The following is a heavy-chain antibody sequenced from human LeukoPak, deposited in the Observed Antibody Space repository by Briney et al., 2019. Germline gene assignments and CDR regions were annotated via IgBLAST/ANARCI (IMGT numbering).Heavy chain of an antibody. CDR3: AKNLLGSGAYSWYFDL. CDR2: ISYDGNNK. Sequence: PGGSLRLSCAASGFTFRSYAMHWVRQAPGKGLEWVAFISYDGNNKYYADSVKGRFTISRDNSKNTLYLQMNSLRAEDTAVYSCAKNLLGSGAYSWYFDLWGRGTLVTVSS. D-gene: IGHD1-26*01. J-gene: IGHJ2*01. CDR1: GFTFRSYA. V-gene: IGHV3-30-3*02.